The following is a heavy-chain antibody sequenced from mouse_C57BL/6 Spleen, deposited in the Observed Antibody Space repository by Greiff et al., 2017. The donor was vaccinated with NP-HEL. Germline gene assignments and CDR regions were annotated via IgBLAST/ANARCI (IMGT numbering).Heavy chain of an antibody. V-gene: IGHV5-6*01. D-gene: IGHD2-2*01. CDR1: GFTFSSYG. J-gene: IGHJ1*03. CDR3: ARDGYDVDWYFDV. Sequence: EVMLVESGGDLVKPGGSLKLSCAASGFTFSSYGMSWVRQTPDKRLEWVATISSGGSYTYYLDSVKGRFTISRDNAKNTLYLQMSSLKSEDTAMYYCARDGYDVDWYFDVWGTGTTVTVSS. CDR2: ISSGGSYT.